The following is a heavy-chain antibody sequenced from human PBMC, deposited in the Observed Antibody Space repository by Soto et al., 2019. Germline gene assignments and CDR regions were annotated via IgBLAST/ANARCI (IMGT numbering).Heavy chain of an antibody. CDR1: GFTFDDFA. D-gene: IGHD5-18*01. CDR3: AKDTRAGYNYGSGALDL. Sequence: EGQLVESGGGSGQPGRPLRLSCAGSGFTFDDFAMHWVRQAPGKGLEWVSGISWDSHTVAYADSVKGRFTISRDNAKNSLYLQVDSLRPEDTAFYFCAKDTRAGYNYGSGALDLWGPGTLVTVSS. J-gene: IGHJ3*01. V-gene: IGHV3-9*01. CDR2: ISWDSHTV.